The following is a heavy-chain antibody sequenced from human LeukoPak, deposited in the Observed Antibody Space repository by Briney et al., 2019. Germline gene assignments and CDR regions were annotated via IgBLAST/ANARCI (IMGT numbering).Heavy chain of an antibody. J-gene: IGHJ5*02. CDR1: GYTLTELS. V-gene: IGHV1-24*01. CDR2: FDPEDGET. D-gene: IGHD3-22*01. CDR3: ATGDSSGYWEPFDP. Sequence: GASVKVSCKVSGYTLTELSMHWVRQAPGKGLEWMGGFDPEDGETIYAQKFQGRVTMTEDTSTDTAYMELSSLRSEDTAVYYCATGDSSGYWEPFDPWGQGTLVTVSS.